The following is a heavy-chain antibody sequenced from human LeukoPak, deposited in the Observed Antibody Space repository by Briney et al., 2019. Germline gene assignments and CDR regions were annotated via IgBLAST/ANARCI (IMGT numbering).Heavy chain of an antibody. D-gene: IGHD3/OR15-3a*01. CDR3: ARGPQWTGYYFFDY. CDR2: INPNSGGT. CDR1: GYTLTELS. V-gene: IGHV1-2*02. J-gene: IGHJ4*02. Sequence: ASVKVSCKVSGYTLTELSMHWVRQAPGKGLEWMGWINPNSGGTNYAQKFQGRVTMTRDTSISTAYMELSRLRSDDTAVYYCARGPQWTGYYFFDYWGQGTLVTVSS.